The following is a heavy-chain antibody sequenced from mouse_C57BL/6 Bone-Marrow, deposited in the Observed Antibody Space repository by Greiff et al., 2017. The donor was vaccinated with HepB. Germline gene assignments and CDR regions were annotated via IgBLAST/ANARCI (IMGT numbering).Heavy chain of an antibody. V-gene: IGHV14-3*01. CDR1: GFNIKNTY. D-gene: IGHD2-4*01. CDR2: IDPANGNT. J-gene: IGHJ4*01. Sequence: EVQLQQSVAELVRPWASVKLSCTASGFNIKNTYMHWVKQRPEQGLEWIGRIDPANGNTKYAPKFPSKATITADTSSNTAYLQRSSLTSEDTAIYYCARDYDYDGLYAMDYWGQGTSVTVSS. CDR3: ARDYDYDGLYAMDY.